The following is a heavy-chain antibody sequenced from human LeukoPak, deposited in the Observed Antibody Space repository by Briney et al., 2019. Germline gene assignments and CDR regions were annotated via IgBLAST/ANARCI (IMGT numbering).Heavy chain of an antibody. D-gene: IGHD5-24*01. Sequence: AAVKVSCKASGGTFGSYAISWLRQPPGQGLEWMGWMNHNSGNTGYAQKFQGRVTMTRNTSISTAYMELSRLTSDDTAVYYCARWLDMALNPDYWGQGTLVTVSS. J-gene: IGHJ4*02. CDR1: GGTFGSYA. V-gene: IGHV1-8*02. CDR3: ARWLDMALNPDY. CDR2: MNHNSGNT.